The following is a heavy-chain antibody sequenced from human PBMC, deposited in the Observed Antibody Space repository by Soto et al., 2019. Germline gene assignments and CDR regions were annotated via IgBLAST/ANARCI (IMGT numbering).Heavy chain of an antibody. CDR2: INGRSNYV. Sequence: EVQVVESGGGLVKPGGSLRLSCVFSGFTFSTYTMNWVRQAPGKGLEWVSSINGRSNYVYYADSVKGRFTISRDNAKNSLFLQMNRLRAEDTAIYYCAREDGVVGSSSAFDHWGLGTLVTVSS. CDR1: GFTFSTYT. J-gene: IGHJ4*02. V-gene: IGHV3-21*01. CDR3: AREDGVVGSSSAFDH. D-gene: IGHD1-26*01.